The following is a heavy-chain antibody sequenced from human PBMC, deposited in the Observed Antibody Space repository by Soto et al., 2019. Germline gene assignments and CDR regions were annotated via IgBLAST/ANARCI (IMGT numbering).Heavy chain of an antibody. D-gene: IGHD3-16*02. CDR2: INHSGST. Sequence: QVQLQQWGAGLLKPSETLSLTCAVYGGSFSGYYWSWIRQPPGKGLEWIGEINHSGSTNYNPSLKSRVTISVDTSKNQFSLKLSSVTAADTAVYYCARRKYIWGSYRDRAFDIWGQETMVTVSS. V-gene: IGHV4-34*01. CDR3: ARRKYIWGSYRDRAFDI. J-gene: IGHJ3*02. CDR1: GGSFSGYY.